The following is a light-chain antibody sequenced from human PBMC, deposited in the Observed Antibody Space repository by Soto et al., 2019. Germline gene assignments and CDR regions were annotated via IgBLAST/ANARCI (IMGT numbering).Light chain of an antibody. CDR1: STDVGGYIY. Sequence: QSALTQPASVSGSLGQSITLSCTGTSTDVGGYIYVSWYQQYPGKAPKLIIFEIYNRPSGVSDRFSGSRSGNTASLTISSLQTEDEADYYCSSYSSSSKILFGRGTQLTVL. V-gene: IGLV2-14*01. CDR3: SSYSSSSKIL. CDR2: EIY. J-gene: IGLJ2*01.